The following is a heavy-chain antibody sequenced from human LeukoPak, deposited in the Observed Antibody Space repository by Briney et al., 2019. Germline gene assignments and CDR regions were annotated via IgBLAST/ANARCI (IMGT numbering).Heavy chain of an antibody. D-gene: IGHD6-19*01. V-gene: IGHV3-48*01. J-gene: IGHJ3*01. CDR3: ARPTSSGLYPH. CDR2: ISSSSRTI. CDR1: GFTFSDFD. Sequence: GGSLRLSCAASGFTFSDFDLNWVRQAPGKGLEWVSYISSSSRTIYYADSVKGRFTISRDNAKNSLYLQMNSLRAEDTAVYYCARPTSSGLYPHWGQGTMVTVSS.